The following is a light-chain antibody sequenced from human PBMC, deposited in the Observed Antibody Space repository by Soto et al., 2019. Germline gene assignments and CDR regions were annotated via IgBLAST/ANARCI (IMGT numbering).Light chain of an antibody. CDR3: HQYNKLWT. CDR1: QSVSIR. CDR2: GAS. Sequence: EIVMTQSPATLSVSPGERVNLSCRASQSVSIRAAWYQQKPGQPPRLLIYGASTRATGIPARCSGSWSRTEFTLTISSLQSEDFGVYYWHQYNKLWTFGQGTKVDIK. V-gene: IGKV3-15*01. J-gene: IGKJ1*01.